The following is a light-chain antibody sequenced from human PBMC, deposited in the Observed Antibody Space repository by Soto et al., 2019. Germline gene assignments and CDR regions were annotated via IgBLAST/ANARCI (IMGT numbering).Light chain of an antibody. CDR2: EVS. CDR3: SSCTSSDTLV. Sequence: QSALTQTASVSGSPGQSITISCTGTSSDVGGFDSVSWYQQHPGKVPKLIIYEVSNRPSGVSNRFSGSKSGNTASLTISEVQAEDEADYYCSSCTSSDTLVFGGGTQLTVL. CDR1: SSDVGGFDS. V-gene: IGLV2-14*01. J-gene: IGLJ2*01.